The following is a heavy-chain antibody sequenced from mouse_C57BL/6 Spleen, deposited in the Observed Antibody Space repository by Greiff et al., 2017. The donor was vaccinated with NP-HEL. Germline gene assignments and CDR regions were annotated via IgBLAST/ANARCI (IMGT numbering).Heavy chain of an antibody. J-gene: IGHJ3*01. CDR3: ARYDDYTWFAY. V-gene: IGHV1-64*01. D-gene: IGHD2-4*01. Sequence: VQLQQPGAELVKPGASVKLSCKASGYTFTSYWMHWVKQRPGQGLEWIGMIHPNRGSTNYNEKFKSKATLTVDKSSSTAYMQLSSLTSEDSAVYYCARYDDYTWFAYWGQGTLVTVSA. CDR2: IHPNRGST. CDR1: GYTFTSYW.